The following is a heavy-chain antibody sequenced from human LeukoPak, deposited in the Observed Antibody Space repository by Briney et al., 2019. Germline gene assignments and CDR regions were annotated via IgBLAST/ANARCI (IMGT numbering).Heavy chain of an antibody. CDR3: ARLQRTAAARDDYYYMDV. CDR1: GFTFSSYS. D-gene: IGHD6-13*01. Sequence: GGFLRLSCAASGFTFSSYSMNWVRQAPGKGLEWVSYISSSSSTIYYADSVKGRFTISRDNAKNSLYLQMNSLRAEDTAVYYCARLQRTAAARDDYYYMDVWGKGTTVTVSS. V-gene: IGHV3-48*01. J-gene: IGHJ6*03. CDR2: ISSSSSTI.